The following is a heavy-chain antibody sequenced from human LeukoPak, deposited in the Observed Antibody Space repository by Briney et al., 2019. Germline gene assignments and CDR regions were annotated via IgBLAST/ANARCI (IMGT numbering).Heavy chain of an antibody. CDR2: INHRGFT. D-gene: IGHD3-10*02. J-gene: IGHJ4*02. V-gene: IGHV4-34*01. CDR1: GGSFSGYY. CDR3: ARYLSGDYKPPYDS. Sequence: SETLSLTCSVYGGSFSGYYCVWIRQAPEKGLEGIGEINHRGFTNYNPSLKSRVTISIDTSKNTFSLKLSSVTAADSAVYFCARYLSGDYKPPYDSWGQGTLVTVSS.